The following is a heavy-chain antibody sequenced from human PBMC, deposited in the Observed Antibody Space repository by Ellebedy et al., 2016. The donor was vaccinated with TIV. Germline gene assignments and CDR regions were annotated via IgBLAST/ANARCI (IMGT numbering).Heavy chain of an antibody. J-gene: IGHJ6*02. CDR2: ITGSTGYI. D-gene: IGHD3-10*01. V-gene: IGHV3-21*06. CDR1: GFTFSDYS. Sequence: GGSLRLXXAASGFTFSDYSMNWVRQAPGKGLEWVSSITGSTGYIQYADAVKGRFTISRDNAKNLLYLQMNSLRAEDTAVYYCAPDGPILLWFGELLRNAMDVWGPGTTVTVSS. CDR3: APDGPILLWFGELLRNAMDV.